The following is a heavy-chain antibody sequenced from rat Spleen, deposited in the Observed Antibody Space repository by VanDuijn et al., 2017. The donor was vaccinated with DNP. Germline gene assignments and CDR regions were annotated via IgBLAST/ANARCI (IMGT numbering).Heavy chain of an antibody. CDR2: IKAKSDNYAT. Sequence: EVQVMESGGGLVQPGNSLKLSCATSGITFSTAWMYWYRQFPEKRLEWVARIKAKSDNYATDYTESVKGRFTISRDDSKSSIYLQMNNLKEEDTAIYYCSSSHYWGQGVMVTVSS. J-gene: IGHJ2*01. CDR1: GITFSTAW. CDR3: SSSHY. V-gene: IGHV6-6*01.